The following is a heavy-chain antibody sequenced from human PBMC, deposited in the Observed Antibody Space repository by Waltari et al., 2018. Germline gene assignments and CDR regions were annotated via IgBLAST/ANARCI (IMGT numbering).Heavy chain of an antibody. J-gene: IGHJ4*02. V-gene: IGHV4-39*01. CDR1: GGSISSSSYY. D-gene: IGHD2-2*01. Sequence: QLQLQESGPGLVKPSETLSLTCTVSGGSISSSSYYWGWIRQHPGKGLEWIGSIYYSGGTYYTPSLKRRVTRSVDTSKSQFSLKLSSVTAADTAVYYCARGGGFIVVVPAAMDYWGQGTLVTVSS. CDR3: ARGGGFIVVVPAAMDY. CDR2: IYYSGGT.